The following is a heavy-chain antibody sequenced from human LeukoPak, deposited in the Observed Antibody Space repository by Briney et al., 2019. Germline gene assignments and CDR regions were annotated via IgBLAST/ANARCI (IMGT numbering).Heavy chain of an antibody. V-gene: IGHV1-18*01. CDR1: GYAFSSHP. CDR2: TSAYSGNT. Sequence: ASVKVSCKASGYAFSSHPVGWVRQAPGQGLEWMGWTSAYSGNTSYAQRFQGRVTMSTEASTNTAYMELTSLRSDDTAIYFCARGSSSQYFRFWGQGTLVTVSS. D-gene: IGHD3-10*01. CDR3: ARGSSSQYFRF. J-gene: IGHJ1*01.